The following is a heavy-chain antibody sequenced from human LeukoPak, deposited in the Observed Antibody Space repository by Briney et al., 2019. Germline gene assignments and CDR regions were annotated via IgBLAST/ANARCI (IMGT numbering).Heavy chain of an antibody. CDR3: ARGGYYYGSGSYYRPPNFDY. Sequence: SETLSLTCAVYGGSFSGYYWSWIRQPPGKGLEWIGEINHSESTNYNPSLKSRVTISVDTSKNQFSLKLSSVTAADTAVYYCARGGYYYGSGSYYRPPNFDYWGQGTLVTVSS. CDR2: INHSEST. J-gene: IGHJ4*02. CDR1: GGSFSGYY. V-gene: IGHV4-34*01. D-gene: IGHD3-10*01.